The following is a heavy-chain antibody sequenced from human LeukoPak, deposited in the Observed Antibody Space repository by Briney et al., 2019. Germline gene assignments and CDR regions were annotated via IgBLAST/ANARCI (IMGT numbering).Heavy chain of an antibody. V-gene: IGHV3-23*01. CDR1: GFTFSSYA. Sequence: GGSLRLSYAASGFTFSSYAMSWVRQAPGKGLEWVSAISGSISGSTVFTFYADSVKGRFTISRDNSKSTLYLQMNSLSVEDTALYYCAKDRVHFENWGLGTVVTVSS. CDR2: ISGSISGSTVFT. J-gene: IGHJ4*02. CDR3: AKDRVHFEN.